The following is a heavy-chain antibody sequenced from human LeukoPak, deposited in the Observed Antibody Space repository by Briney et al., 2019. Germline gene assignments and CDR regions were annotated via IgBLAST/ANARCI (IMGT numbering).Heavy chain of an antibody. CDR3: ARDYADYVGYFFFDY. CDR2: ISGGSETT. CDR1: GFTFNNYA. V-gene: IGHV3-23*01. J-gene: IGHJ4*02. Sequence: GGSLRLSCAASGFTFNNYAMNWVRQAPGKGLEWVSSISGGSETTYYADSAKGRFTISRDNSQNTLYLQMNSLRAEDTAVYYCARDYADYVGYFFFDYWGQGTLVTVSS. D-gene: IGHD4-17*01.